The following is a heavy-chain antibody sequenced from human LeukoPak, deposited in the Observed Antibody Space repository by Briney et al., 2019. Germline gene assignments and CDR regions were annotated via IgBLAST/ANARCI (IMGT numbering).Heavy chain of an antibody. CDR1: GVSISSSDW. CDR3: ARGRRYRYFDY. Sequence: PSETLSLTCAVSGVSISSSDWWSWVRQPPGKGLEWIGEIYHSGSTNYNPSLKSRVTISVDTSKNQFSLKLSSVTAADTAVYYCARGRRYRYFDYWGQGTLVTVSS. D-gene: IGHD1-14*01. CDR2: IYHSGST. V-gene: IGHV4-4*02. J-gene: IGHJ4*02.